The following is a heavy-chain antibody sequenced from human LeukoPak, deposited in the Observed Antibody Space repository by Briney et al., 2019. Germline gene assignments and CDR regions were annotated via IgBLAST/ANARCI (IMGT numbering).Heavy chain of an antibody. CDR1: GFTFDDYA. Sequence: GRSLRLSCAASGFTFDDYAMHWVRQAPGKGLEWVSGISWNSGSIGYADSVKGRFTISRDNAKNSLYLQMNSLRAEDTALYYCAKDLAVAGTDAFDIWGQGTTVTVSS. J-gene: IGHJ3*02. V-gene: IGHV3-9*01. CDR2: ISWNSGSI. D-gene: IGHD6-19*01. CDR3: AKDLAVAGTDAFDI.